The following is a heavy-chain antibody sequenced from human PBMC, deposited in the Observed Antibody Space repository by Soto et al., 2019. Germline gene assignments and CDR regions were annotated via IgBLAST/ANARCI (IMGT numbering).Heavy chain of an antibody. Sequence: ESGGGLVQPGGSLRLSCAVSGLTFNSYEMNWVRQAPEKGLEWVSFISPSGSTIYADSVKGRFTISRDNARNSLYLQMNSLRAEDTAVYYCARGGYCDTTTCYRLNAFDVWGQGTVVTVSS. CDR1: GLTFNSYE. CDR3: ARGGYCDTTTCYRLNAFDV. V-gene: IGHV3-48*03. CDR2: ISPSGSTI. D-gene: IGHD2-2*01. J-gene: IGHJ3*01.